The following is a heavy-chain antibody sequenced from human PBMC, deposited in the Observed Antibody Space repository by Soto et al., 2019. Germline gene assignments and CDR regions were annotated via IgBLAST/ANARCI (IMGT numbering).Heavy chain of an antibody. Sequence: EVQLVESGGGLVQPGGSLRLSCAASGFTVSSNYMSWVRQAPGKGLEWVSVIYSGGSTYYADSVKGRFTISRDNSKNTLYLQMNSLRAEDTAVYYCATGPWGQQLPPDYWGQGTLVTVSS. D-gene: IGHD6-13*01. V-gene: IGHV3-66*01. CDR1: GFTVSSNY. J-gene: IGHJ4*02. CDR2: IYSGGST. CDR3: ATGPWGQQLPPDY.